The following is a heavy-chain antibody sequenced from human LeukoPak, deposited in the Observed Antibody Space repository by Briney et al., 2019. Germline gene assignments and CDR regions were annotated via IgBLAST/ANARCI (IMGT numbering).Heavy chain of an antibody. CDR1: GGSFSGYY. CDR2: INHSGST. D-gene: IGHD3-3*01. CDR3: ARGVLIFGVVRGPLGWFDP. V-gene: IGHV4-34*01. J-gene: IGHJ5*02. Sequence: PSETLSLTCAVYGGSFSGYYWSWIRQPPGKGLEWIGEINHSGSTNYNPSLKSRVTISVDTSKNQFSLKLSSVTAADTAVYYCARGVLIFGVVRGPLGWFDPWGQGTLVTVSS.